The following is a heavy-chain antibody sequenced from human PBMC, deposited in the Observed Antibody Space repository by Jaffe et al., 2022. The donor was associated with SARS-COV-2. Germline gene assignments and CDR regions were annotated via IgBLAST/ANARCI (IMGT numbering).Heavy chain of an antibody. CDR1: GFSVSIDY. J-gene: IGHJ4*02. D-gene: IGHD1-26*01. CDR3: AIDTHSRERADH. V-gene: IGHV3-66*02. Sequence: EEQLVESGGGLVQPGGSLRLSCAASGFSVSIDYMNWVRQVPGKGLEWVSIIYSGTITYYADSVKGRFTISRDNSKNTLYLQMNSLRPEDTAVYYCAIDTHSRERADHWGQGTLVTVSS. CDR2: IYSGTIT.